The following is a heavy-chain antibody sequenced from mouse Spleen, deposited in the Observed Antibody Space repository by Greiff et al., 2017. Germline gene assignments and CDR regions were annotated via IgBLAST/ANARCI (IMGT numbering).Heavy chain of an antibody. CDR1: GYTFTSYW. CDR3: SRSSGYHAWFAY. V-gene: IGHV1-55*01. D-gene: IGHD2-2*01. J-gene: IGHJ3*01. CDR2: IYPGSGST. Sequence: QVQLQQPGAELVKPGASVKMSCKASGYTFTSYWITWVKQRPGQGLEWIGDIYPGSGSTNYNEKFKSKATLTVDTSSSTAYMQLSSLTSEDSAVYYCSRSSGYHAWFAYWGQGTLVTVSA.